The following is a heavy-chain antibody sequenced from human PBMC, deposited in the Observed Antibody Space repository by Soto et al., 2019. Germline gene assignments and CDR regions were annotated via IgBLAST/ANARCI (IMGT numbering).Heavy chain of an antibody. Sequence: PGGSLRLSCAASGFTFSSYGMHWVRQAPGKGLEWVAVISYDGSNKYYADSVKGRFTISRDNSKNTLYLQMNSLRAEDTAVYYCAKDGQRGRAYYYYYYGMDVWGQGTTVTVSS. CDR2: ISYDGSNK. V-gene: IGHV3-30*18. CDR3: AKDGQRGRAYYYYYYGMDV. J-gene: IGHJ6*02. CDR1: GFTFSSYG. D-gene: IGHD6-25*01.